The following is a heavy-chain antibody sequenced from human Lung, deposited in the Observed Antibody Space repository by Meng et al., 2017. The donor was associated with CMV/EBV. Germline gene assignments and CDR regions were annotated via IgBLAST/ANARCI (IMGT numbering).Heavy chain of an antibody. D-gene: IGHD2-2*01. Sequence: GGSLRLXCAASGFTFNNYWMTWVRQAPGKGLEWVANIKQDGSEKYYVDSVKGRFTVSRDNAKNSLYLQMNSLRAEDTAVYYCARDAPYCSSTSCYYSYGRDGWXQGTXVNGAS. V-gene: IGHV3-7*01. J-gene: IGHJ6*02. CDR3: ARDAPYCSSTSCYYSYGRDG. CDR1: GFTFNNYW. CDR2: IKQDGSEK.